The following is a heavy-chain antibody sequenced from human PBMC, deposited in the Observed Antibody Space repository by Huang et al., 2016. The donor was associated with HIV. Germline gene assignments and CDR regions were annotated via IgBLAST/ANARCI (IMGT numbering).Heavy chain of an antibody. J-gene: IGHJ4*02. CDR3: WISVVTASGY. D-gene: IGHD2-21*02. V-gene: IGHV3-73*02. Sequence: EVQLVESGGGLVQPGGSLKLSCAASGLTFSGSAMHWVRQGSGKGLEWVGRIRSKANSDATADAASMKGRFTIDRDDSKNTAYLQMNSLKTEDTDVYYCWISVVTASGYWGQGTLVTVSS. CDR2: IRSKANSDAT. CDR1: GLTFSGSA.